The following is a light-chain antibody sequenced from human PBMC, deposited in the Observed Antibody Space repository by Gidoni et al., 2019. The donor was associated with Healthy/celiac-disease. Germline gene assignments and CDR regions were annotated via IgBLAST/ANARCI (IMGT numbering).Light chain of an antibody. Sequence: SALTQPPSASGSPGQSVTISCPGTSSDVGGYNYVSWYQQPTGKAPKLMIYEVSKRPSGVPDRFAGYKSGNTASLTVSGLQAEDEADYYCSSYAGSNNLVFGGGTKLTVL. V-gene: IGLV2-8*01. CDR2: EVS. CDR1: SSDVGGYNY. CDR3: SSYAGSNNLV. J-gene: IGLJ2*01.